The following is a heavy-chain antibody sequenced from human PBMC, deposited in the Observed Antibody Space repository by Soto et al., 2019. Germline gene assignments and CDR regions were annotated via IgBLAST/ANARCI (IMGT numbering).Heavy chain of an antibody. D-gene: IGHD6-6*01. CDR3: ASEGSSRGVDY. J-gene: IGHJ4*02. CDR1: GYTLTSYD. Sequence: QVQLVQSGAEVKKPGASVKVSCKASGYTLTSYDINWVRQATGRGLEWMGWMKPNSINTGYAQKFQGRVTMTRNTSISTAYMELSSLRSEDTAVSYCASEGSSRGVDYWGQGTLVTVSS. V-gene: IGHV1-8*01. CDR2: MKPNSINT.